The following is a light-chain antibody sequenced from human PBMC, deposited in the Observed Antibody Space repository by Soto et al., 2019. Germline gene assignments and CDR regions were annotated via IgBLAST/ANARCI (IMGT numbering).Light chain of an antibody. CDR3: QQYDSSPLT. Sequence: EIVLTQSPGTLSLSPGERATLSCRASQSVSSSYLAWYQQKPGQAPRLLIYGASSRATGIPDRFSGSGSGTDFTLTISRLEPEDFAVYYCQQYDSSPLTFGGGTQVELQ. V-gene: IGKV3-20*01. CDR2: GAS. CDR1: QSVSSSY. J-gene: IGKJ4*01.